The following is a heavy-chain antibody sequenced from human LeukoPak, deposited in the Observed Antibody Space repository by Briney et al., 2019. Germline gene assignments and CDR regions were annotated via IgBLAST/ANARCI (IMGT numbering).Heavy chain of an antibody. Sequence: GGSLRLSCAASGFTFSSYSMNWVRQAPGKGLEWVSSISSSSSYIYYADSVKGRFAISRDNAKNSLYLQMNSLRAEDTAVYYCARAGITMVRGVITHWGQGTLVTVSS. CDR2: ISSSSSYI. V-gene: IGHV3-21*01. CDR1: GFTFSSYS. CDR3: ARAGITMVRGVITH. D-gene: IGHD3-10*01. J-gene: IGHJ4*02.